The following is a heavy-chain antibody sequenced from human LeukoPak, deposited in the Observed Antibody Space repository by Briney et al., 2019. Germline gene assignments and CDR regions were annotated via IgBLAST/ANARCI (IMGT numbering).Heavy chain of an antibody. CDR3: VRGPVGTSMGEVYYLDN. D-gene: IGHD5-18*01. CDR2: IWFDGTTV. V-gene: IGHV3-33*01. J-gene: IGHJ4*02. CDR1: GFDFKYYG. Sequence: GGSLRLSCTASGFDFKYYGMHWVRQAPGKGLEWVALIWFDGTTVYYGDSVKGRFSISRDNSKNTLFLHMDRLRVEDTAVYHCVRGPVGTSMGEVYYLDNWGQGTLVTVSS.